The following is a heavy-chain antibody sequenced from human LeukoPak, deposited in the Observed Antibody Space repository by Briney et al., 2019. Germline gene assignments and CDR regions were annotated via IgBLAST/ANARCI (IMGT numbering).Heavy chain of an antibody. V-gene: IGHV1-69*04. D-gene: IGHD3-3*01. J-gene: IGHJ3*02. CDR3: ARDSRLRFLEWLLLGDAFDI. CDR2: IIPILGIA. CDR1: GDTFSSYA. Sequence: SVKVSCKASGDTFSSYAISWVRQAPGQGLEWMGRIIPILGIANYAQKFQGRVTITADKSTSTAYMELSSLRSEDTAVYYCARDSRLRFLEWLLLGDAFDIWGQGTMVTVSS.